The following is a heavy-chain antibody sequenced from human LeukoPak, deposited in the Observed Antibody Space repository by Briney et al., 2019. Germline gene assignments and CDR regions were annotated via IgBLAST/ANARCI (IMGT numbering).Heavy chain of an antibody. CDR3: ARGPQWRGDYYYMDV. J-gene: IGHJ6*03. Sequence: GASVKVSCKASGYSFTNFDINWVRQATGQGLEWMGWMNPNSGNKGYAQQFQGRVSMAMNTSITTVYMELSSLRSEDTAVYYCARGPQWRGDYYYMDVWGRGTTVTVSS. CDR1: GYSFTNFD. V-gene: IGHV1-8*01. D-gene: IGHD6-19*01. CDR2: MNPNSGNK.